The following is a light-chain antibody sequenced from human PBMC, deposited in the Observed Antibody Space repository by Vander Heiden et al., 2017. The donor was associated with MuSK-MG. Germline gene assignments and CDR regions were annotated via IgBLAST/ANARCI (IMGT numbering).Light chain of an antibody. CDR2: AAS. J-gene: IGKJ2*01. Sequence: DIQMTQSPSSLSASVGDRVTITCRASQSITDYLNWYQQKPGKAPKVLIYAASSLQSGVPSRFSGSGYGTDFTLTISSLQPEDFATYYCQQNDSPPLYTFGQGTKMEVK. CDR1: QSITDY. V-gene: IGKV1-39*01. CDR3: QQNDSPPLYT.